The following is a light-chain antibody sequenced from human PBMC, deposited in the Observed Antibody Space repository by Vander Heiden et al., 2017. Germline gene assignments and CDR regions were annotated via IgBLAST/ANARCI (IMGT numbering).Light chain of an antibody. CDR2: SNN. J-gene: IGLJ3*02. CDR1: SSNIGSNY. Sequence: QSVLTQPPSASGSHGQRVTISCSGSSSNIGSNYVYWYQQLPGTAPKLLTYSNNQRPSGVPDRFSGSKSGTSASLAISGLRSEDEADYYCAAWDDSLSGPVFGGGTKLTVL. V-gene: IGLV1-47*02. CDR3: AAWDDSLSGPV.